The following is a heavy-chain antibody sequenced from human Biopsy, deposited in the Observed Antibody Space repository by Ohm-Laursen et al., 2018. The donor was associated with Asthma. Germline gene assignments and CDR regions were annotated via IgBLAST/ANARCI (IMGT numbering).Heavy chain of an antibody. CDR1: GGSITSSSYY. J-gene: IGHJ6*02. D-gene: IGHD6-13*01. V-gene: IGHV4-39*01. CDR3: VRGSSSWHHGPFHYYYGLDV. Sequence: SETLSLTCTVSGGSITSSSYYWGWIRQPPGKGMEWIGSMYHSGSPYYHPSLKSRAIISVDTSKNQLSLKMSSVTAADTVVYYCVRGSSSWHHGPFHYYYGLDVWGQGTTATVSS. CDR2: MYHSGSP.